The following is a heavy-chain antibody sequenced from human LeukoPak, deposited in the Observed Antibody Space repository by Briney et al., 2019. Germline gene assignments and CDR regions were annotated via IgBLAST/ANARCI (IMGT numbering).Heavy chain of an antibody. CDR1: GFTFSSYA. V-gene: IGHV3-30-3*01. CDR2: ISYDGSNK. CDR3: ASSHTVTTTGPDY. J-gene: IGHJ4*02. D-gene: IGHD4-17*01. Sequence: GGSLRLSCAASGFTFSSYAMHWVRQAPGKGLEWVTVISYDGSNKYYADSVKGRFTISRDNSKNTLYLQMNSLRAEGTAVYYCASSHTVTTTGPDYWGQGTLVTVSS.